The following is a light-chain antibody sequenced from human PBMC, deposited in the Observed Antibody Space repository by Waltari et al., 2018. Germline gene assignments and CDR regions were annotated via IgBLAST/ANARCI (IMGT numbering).Light chain of an antibody. Sequence: SHELTQPPSQSLSPGQTARTTCTGDSLSRKFACWYQQKSGQAPVLVIYEDSKRPSGIPERFSGSGSGTMATLTISGAQVDDEADYYCYSSDNSGFYKLFGGGTKLTVL. CDR1: SLSRKF. CDR3: YSSDNSGFYKL. J-gene: IGLJ2*01. V-gene: IGLV3-10*01. CDR2: EDS.